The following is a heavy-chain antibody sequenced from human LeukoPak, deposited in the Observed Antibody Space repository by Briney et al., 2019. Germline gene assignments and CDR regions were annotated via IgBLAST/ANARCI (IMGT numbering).Heavy chain of an antibody. CDR1: GFTFSSYG. CDR2: IWYDGSNK. V-gene: IGHV3-33*01. J-gene: IGHJ4*02. CDR3: ARAEDSSGYYYYFDY. D-gene: IGHD3-22*01. Sequence: PGRSLRLSCAASGFTFSSYGMHWVRQAPGKGLEWGAVIWYDGSNKYCADSVKGRFNISRENSKNTLYLQMNSLRAEDTAVYYCARAEDSSGYYYYFDYWGQGTLVTVSS.